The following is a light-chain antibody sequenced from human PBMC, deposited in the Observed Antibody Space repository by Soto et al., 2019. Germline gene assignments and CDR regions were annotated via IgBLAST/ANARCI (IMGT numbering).Light chain of an antibody. J-gene: IGLJ2*01. CDR3: SSYTSSSTLVV. V-gene: IGLV2-14*01. CDR1: SSDVGGYNY. CDR2: QVS. Sequence: QSALTQPASVSGSPGQSITISCTGTSSDVGGYNYVSWYQQHPGKAPKLMISQVSNRPSRVSNRFSGSKSGNTASLTSSGLQAEDEADYYCSSYTSSSTLVVFGGGTKLTDL.